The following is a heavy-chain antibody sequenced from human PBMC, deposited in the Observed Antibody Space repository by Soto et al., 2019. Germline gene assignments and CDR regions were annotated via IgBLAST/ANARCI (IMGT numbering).Heavy chain of an antibody. CDR2: ISAYNGNT. V-gene: IGHV1-18*01. CDR3: ARDGDNWNYVVVNDY. D-gene: IGHD1-7*01. Sequence: QVQLVQSGAEVKKPGASVKVSCKASGYTFTSYGISWVRQAPGQVLEWMGWISAYNGNTHYAQKLQGRVTMTTDTSTSTAYMELRSLRSDDTAVYYCARDGDNWNYVVVNDYWGQGTLVTVSS. CDR1: GYTFTSYG. J-gene: IGHJ4*02.